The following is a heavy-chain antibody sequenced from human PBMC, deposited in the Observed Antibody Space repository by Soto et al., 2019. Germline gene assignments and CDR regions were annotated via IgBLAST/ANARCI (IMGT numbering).Heavy chain of an antibody. Sequence: SETLSLTCAVYGGSFSGYYWSWIRQPPGKGLEWIGEINHSGSTNYNPSLKSRVTISVDTSKNQFSLKLSSVTAADTAVYCCARISPPYSSFYYDYYGTDVWGQGTMVTVSS. CDR2: INHSGST. CDR1: GGSFSGYY. CDR3: ARISPPYSSFYYDYYGTDV. V-gene: IGHV4-34*01. D-gene: IGHD6-6*01. J-gene: IGHJ6*02.